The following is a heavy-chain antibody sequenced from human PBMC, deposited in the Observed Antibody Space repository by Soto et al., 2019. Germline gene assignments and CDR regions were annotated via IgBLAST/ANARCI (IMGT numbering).Heavy chain of an antibody. Sequence: QLHLQESGPGLVSPSETLSLNCTVSGGSMRRSSYYWGWIRQTPGTGLGWIASICYSGMTYYRHSLKGRVAISLDRSKNQFSLRLHSVTAADTALYYCATYSCLLDTSGYHDLWGQGLQVTVSS. D-gene: IGHD5-12*01. CDR1: GGSMRRSSYY. J-gene: IGHJ5*02. CDR2: ICYSGMT. V-gene: IGHV4-39*01. CDR3: ATYSCLLDTSGYHDL.